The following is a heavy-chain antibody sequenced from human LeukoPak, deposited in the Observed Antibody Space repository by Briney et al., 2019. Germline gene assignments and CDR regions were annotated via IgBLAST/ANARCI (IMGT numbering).Heavy chain of an antibody. CDR3: ARDYLAAVAGHNWFDP. D-gene: IGHD6-19*01. Sequence: SVKVSCKASGGTFSSYAISWVRQAPGQGLEWMGGIIPIFGTANYAQKFQGRVTITADESTSTAYMELSSLRSEDTAVYYCARDYLAAVAGHNWFDPWGQGTLVTVSS. J-gene: IGHJ5*02. CDR1: GGTFSSYA. V-gene: IGHV1-69*13. CDR2: IIPIFGTA.